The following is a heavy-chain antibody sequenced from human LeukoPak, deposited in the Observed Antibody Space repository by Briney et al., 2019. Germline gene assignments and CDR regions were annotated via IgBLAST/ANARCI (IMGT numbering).Heavy chain of an antibody. J-gene: IGHJ5*02. CDR3: TSGYSGFDYWFDP. CDR2: TYYRSKWYN. D-gene: IGHD5-12*01. CDR1: GDSVSSNSAA. Sequence: SQTLSLTCAISGDSVSSNSAAWNWIRQSPSSGLEWLGRTYYRSKWYNDYAVSVKSRITINPDTSKNQFSLQVNSVTPEDTAVYYCTSGYSGFDYWFDPWGQGTLVTVSS. V-gene: IGHV6-1*01.